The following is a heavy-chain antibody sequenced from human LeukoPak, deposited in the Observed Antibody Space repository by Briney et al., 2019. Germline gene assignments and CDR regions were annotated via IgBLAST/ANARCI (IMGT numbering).Heavy chain of an antibody. V-gene: IGHV3-23*01. CDR1: GFTFSSYA. CDR2: ISGSGCST. J-gene: IGHJ4*02. Sequence: GRCRSLSCAASGFTFSSYAMSWVSQAPRKGLEWVSAISGSGCSTYYAASVKGRFTISRNNSKNTLYLQMNSLRAEDTAVYYCARIRGATMIVSYFDYWGRGTLVTVSS. D-gene: IGHD3-22*01. CDR3: ARIRGATMIVSYFDY.